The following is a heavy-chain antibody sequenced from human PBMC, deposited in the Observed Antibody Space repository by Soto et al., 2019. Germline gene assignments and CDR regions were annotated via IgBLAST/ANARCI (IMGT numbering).Heavy chain of an antibody. CDR1: GFTFSSYG. CDR3: AKSDVPKIAASDY. D-gene: IGHD2-21*01. CDR2: IWYDGSNK. Sequence: QVQLVESGGGVVQPGRSLRLSCVASGFTFSSYGMYWVRQAPGKGPDWVAVIWYDGSNKYYADSVKGRFTISRDNSKNTLYLQMNSLGAEDTAVYYCAKSDVPKIAASDYWGQGGPVTVSS. J-gene: IGHJ4*02. V-gene: IGHV3-33*06.